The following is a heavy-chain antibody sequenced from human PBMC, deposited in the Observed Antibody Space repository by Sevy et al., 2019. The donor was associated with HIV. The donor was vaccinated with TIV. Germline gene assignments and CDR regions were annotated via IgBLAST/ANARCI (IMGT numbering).Heavy chain of an antibody. V-gene: IGHV3-7*01. D-gene: IGHD3-16*01. CDR2: IDQDGSDK. CDR1: EFIFTGYW. Sequence: GGSLRLSCAASEFIFTGYWMNWVRQAPGKGLEWVANIDQDGSDKRYVDSVRGRFTISRDNANNFLYLQMSSLGADDTAVYYCARAGGWGNINHSGQFLDIWGQGTKVTVSS. CDR3: ARAGGWGNINHSGQFLDI. J-gene: IGHJ3*02.